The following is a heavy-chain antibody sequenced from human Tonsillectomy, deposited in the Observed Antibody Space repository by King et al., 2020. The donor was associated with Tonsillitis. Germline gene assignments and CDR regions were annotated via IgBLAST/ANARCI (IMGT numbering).Heavy chain of an antibody. CDR1: GFTFSSSA. CDR3: ARLHYYTSGTSDY. Sequence: VQLVESGGGVVQPGRSLRLSCAASGFTFSSSAMHWVRQAPGKGLEWVAVISYDGMNKYHTDSVKGRFTISRDNSKNTLYLQMNSLRAEDTAVYYCARLHYYTSGTSDYWGQGSLVTVSS. D-gene: IGHD3-10*01. CDR2: ISYDGMNK. V-gene: IGHV3-30*04. J-gene: IGHJ4*02.